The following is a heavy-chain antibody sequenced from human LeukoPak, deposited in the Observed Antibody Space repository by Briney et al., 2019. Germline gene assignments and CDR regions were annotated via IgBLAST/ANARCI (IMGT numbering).Heavy chain of an antibody. J-gene: IGHJ4*02. CDR3: ARGNYVWGSYRDYYFDY. V-gene: IGHV3-7*01. CDR1: AFTFSSYW. Sequence: GGSLRLSCAASAFTFSSYWMSWVRQAAGKGLEWVPNIKQDGSEKYYVDSVKGRFTISRDNAKNSLYLQMNSLRAEDTAVYYCARGNYVWGSYRDYYFDYWGQGTLVTVSS. CDR2: IKQDGSEK. D-gene: IGHD3-16*02.